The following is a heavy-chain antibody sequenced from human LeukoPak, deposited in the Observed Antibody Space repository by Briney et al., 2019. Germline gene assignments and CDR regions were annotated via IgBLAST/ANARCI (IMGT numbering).Heavy chain of an antibody. D-gene: IGHD3-3*01. CDR2: ISSSSSYI. CDR1: GFTFSSYS. CDR3: ARAQSINTYYDFWSGYYRFDY. V-gene: IGHV3-21*01. Sequence: GGSLRLSCAASGFTFSSYSMNWVRQAPGKGLEWVSSISSSSSYIYYADSVKGRFTISRDNAKNSLYLQMNSLRAEDTAVYYCARAQSINTYYDFWSGYYRFDYWGQGTLVTVSS. J-gene: IGHJ4*02.